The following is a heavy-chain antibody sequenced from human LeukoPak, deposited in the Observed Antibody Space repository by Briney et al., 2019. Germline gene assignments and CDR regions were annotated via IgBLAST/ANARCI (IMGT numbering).Heavy chain of an antibody. CDR3: AKWGDYDILTGYYDSDY. CDR2: ITGSGDST. Sequence: PGGSLRLSCAASGFMFSNCAMSWVRQAPGKGLEWVSAITGSGDSTYYADSVKGRFTISRDNSKNTLYLQVNSLRAEDTAVYYCAKWGDYDILTGYYDSDYWGQGTLVTVSS. CDR1: GFMFSNCA. J-gene: IGHJ4*02. V-gene: IGHV3-23*01. D-gene: IGHD3-9*01.